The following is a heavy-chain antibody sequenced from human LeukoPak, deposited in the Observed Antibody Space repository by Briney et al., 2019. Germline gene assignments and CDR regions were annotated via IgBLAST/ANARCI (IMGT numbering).Heavy chain of an antibody. Sequence: ASVKVSCKASGYTFSSYGFSWVRQVPGQGLEWMGWINAYNGNTNYAQNLQGRVTMTTDTSTSTAYMELRSLRSDDTAVYYCARRQGTTLNFDYWGQGTLVTVSS. V-gene: IGHV1-18*01. D-gene: IGHD1-1*01. CDR2: INAYNGNT. CDR1: GYTFSSYG. J-gene: IGHJ4*02. CDR3: ARRQGTTLNFDY.